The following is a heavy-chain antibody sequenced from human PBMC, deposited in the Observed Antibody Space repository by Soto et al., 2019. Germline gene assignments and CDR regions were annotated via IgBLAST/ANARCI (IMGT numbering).Heavy chain of an antibody. D-gene: IGHD5-18*01. CDR3: ARGTAMVTVYYFDY. J-gene: IGHJ4*02. CDR1: GFTFSSYW. CDR2: IKQDGSEK. Sequence: GGSLRLSCAAPGFTFSSYWMSWVRQAPGKGLEWVANIKQDGSEKYYVDSVKGRFTISRDNAKNSLYLQMNSLRAEDTAVYYCARGTAMVTVYYFDYWGQGTLVTVSS. V-gene: IGHV3-7*01.